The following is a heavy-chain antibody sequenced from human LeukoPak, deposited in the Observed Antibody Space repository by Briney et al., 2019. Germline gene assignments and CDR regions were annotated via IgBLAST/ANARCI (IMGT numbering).Heavy chain of an antibody. CDR2: IYNTGVG. D-gene: IGHD3-16*01. Sequence: PSETLSLTCTVSGDSISCSSYFWGWIRQPPGKGLEWIGNIYNTGVGYQNPSLKSRVTISVDTSKNQFSLKLTSVTAADTALYYCAREGELSPWYFDLWGRGTLVTVSS. CDR1: GDSISCSSYF. CDR3: AREGELSPWYFDL. V-gene: IGHV4-39*02. J-gene: IGHJ2*01.